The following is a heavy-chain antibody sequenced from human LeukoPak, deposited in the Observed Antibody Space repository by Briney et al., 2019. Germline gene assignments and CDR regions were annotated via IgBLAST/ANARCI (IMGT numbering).Heavy chain of an antibody. V-gene: IGHV3-48*03. CDR2: ISSSGRST. CDR3: ARDPDCSGGRCSEGGLDY. J-gene: IGHJ4*02. CDR1: GFTLSDYE. Sequence: GGSLRLSCAASGFTLSDYEMNWIRQAPGKGLEWVAYISSSGRSTYYADSVKGRFTISRDNTKNSLYLQMDSLRAEDTAVYYCARDPDCSGGRCSEGGLDYWGQGTLVTVSS. D-gene: IGHD2-15*01.